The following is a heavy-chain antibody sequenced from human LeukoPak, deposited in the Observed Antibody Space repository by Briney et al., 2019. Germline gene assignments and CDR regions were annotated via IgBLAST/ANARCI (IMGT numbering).Heavy chain of an antibody. V-gene: IGHV4-59*08. Sequence: SETLSLTCTVSGGSVSSDYWSWIRQPPGKGLEWIGYIYHTGNSDYNPSLKSRATISLDTSKNQFSLKLTPVTAADTAVYYCARHASRYCSSTSCNDYGMDVWGQGTTVTVSS. CDR2: IYHTGNS. D-gene: IGHD2-2*01. J-gene: IGHJ6*02. CDR1: GGSVSSDY. CDR3: ARHASRYCSSTSCNDYGMDV.